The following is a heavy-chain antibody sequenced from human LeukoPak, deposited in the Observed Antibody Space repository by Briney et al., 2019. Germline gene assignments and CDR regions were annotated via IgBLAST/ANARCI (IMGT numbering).Heavy chain of an antibody. V-gene: IGHV3-48*04. CDR3: ARVFWETVNTGYYSDF. Sequence: PGGSLRLSCAASGFTFSSYSMNWVRQAPGKGLEWVSYISSSSSTIYYADSVKGRFTISRDNAKNSLHLQMNSLRAEDTAVYYCARVFWETVNTGYYSDFWGQGTLVTVSS. D-gene: IGHD3-22*01. CDR2: ISSSSSTI. J-gene: IGHJ4*02. CDR1: GFTFSSYS.